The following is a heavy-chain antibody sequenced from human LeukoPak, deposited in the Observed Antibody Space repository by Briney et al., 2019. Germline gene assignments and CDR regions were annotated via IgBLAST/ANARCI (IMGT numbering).Heavy chain of an antibody. V-gene: IGHV1-18*01. Sequence: ASVKVSCKASGYTFTSYGITWVRRAHGQGLEWLGWIRVYNGNTNYAKNFQDRVTMTTDTSTNTAYMELSSLRFDDTAVYYCARVAYYYDSAGKSLKFFYGMDVWGQGTTVTVSS. CDR3: ARVAYYYDSAGKSLKFFYGMDV. CDR2: IRVYNGNT. J-gene: IGHJ6*02. D-gene: IGHD3-22*01. CDR1: GYTFTSYG.